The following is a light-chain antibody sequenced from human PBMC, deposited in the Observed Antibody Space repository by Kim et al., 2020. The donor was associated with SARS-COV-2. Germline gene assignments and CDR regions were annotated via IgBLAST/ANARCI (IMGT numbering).Light chain of an antibody. CDR3: QKYDSART. V-gene: IGKV1-27*01. J-gene: IGKJ1*01. CDR1: QGISNY. CDR2: AAS. Sequence: SASVGDRVTIPCRASQGISNYVAWYQQKPGKVPKLLIYAASTLQSGVPSRFSGSGSGTDFTLTISGLQPEDVATYYCQKYDSARTFGRGTKVDIK.